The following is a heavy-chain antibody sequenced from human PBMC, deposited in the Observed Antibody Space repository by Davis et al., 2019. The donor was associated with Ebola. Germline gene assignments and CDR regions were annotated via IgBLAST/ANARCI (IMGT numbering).Heavy chain of an antibody. Sequence: PGGSLRLSCAASGFTFSSYGMHWVRQAPGKGLEWVAVISYDGSNKYYADSVKGRFTISRDNSKNTLYLQMNSLRAEDTAVYYCARGDTLSYWGQGTLVTVSS. CDR1: GFTFSSYG. D-gene: IGHD5-18*01. J-gene: IGHJ4*02. CDR2: ISYDGSNK. V-gene: IGHV3-30*03. CDR3: ARGDTLSY.